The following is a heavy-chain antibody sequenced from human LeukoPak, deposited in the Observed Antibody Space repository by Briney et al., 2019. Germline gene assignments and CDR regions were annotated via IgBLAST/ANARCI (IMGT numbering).Heavy chain of an antibody. CDR3: ARDPPGDQGY. CDR1: GFTVSSYW. Sequence: TGGSLRLSCAASGFTVSSYWMGWVRQAPGKGLEWVANIKQDGSEKYYVDSVKGRFTISRDNAKNSLYLQMNSLRVEDTAVYYCARDPPGDQGYWGQGTLVTVSS. J-gene: IGHJ4*02. D-gene: IGHD7-27*01. V-gene: IGHV3-7*01. CDR2: IKQDGSEK.